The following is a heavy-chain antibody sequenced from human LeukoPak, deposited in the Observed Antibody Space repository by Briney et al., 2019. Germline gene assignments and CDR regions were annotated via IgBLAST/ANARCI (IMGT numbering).Heavy chain of an antibody. CDR3: ARGRIGYCTNGVCYTAHAFDY. CDR2: ISYDGSNK. V-gene: IGHV3-30-3*01. J-gene: IGHJ4*02. CDR1: GFTFSSYG. Sequence: GGSLRLSCAASGFTFSSYGMHWVRQAPGKGLEWVAVISYDGSNKYYADSVKGRFTISRDNSKNTLYLQMNSLRAEDTAVYSCARGRIGYCTNGVCYTAHAFDYWGQGTLVTVSS. D-gene: IGHD2-8*01.